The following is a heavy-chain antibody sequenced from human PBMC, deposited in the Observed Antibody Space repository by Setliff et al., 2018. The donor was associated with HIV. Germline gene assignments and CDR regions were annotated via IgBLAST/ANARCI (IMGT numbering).Heavy chain of an antibody. CDR3: ARDKDWAFDY. Sequence: GGSLRLSCAASGFIFSNYVMHWVRQTPGKGLEWVSFIYFDGSNSDYADSVKGRFTISRDNSKNRLYLQMNGLRVEDTAVYYCARDKDWAFDYWGQGTLVTVSS. J-gene: IGHJ4*02. D-gene: IGHD3-9*01. CDR1: GFIFSNYV. CDR2: IYFDGSNS. V-gene: IGHV3-33*01.